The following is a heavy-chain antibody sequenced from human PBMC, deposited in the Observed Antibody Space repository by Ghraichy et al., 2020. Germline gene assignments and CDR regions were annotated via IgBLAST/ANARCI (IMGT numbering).Heavy chain of an antibody. Sequence: GGSLRLSCAASGFTFSSYSMNWVRQAPGKGLEWVSSISSSSSYIYYADSMKGRFTISRDNAKNSLYLHVNSLRAEDTAVYYCARGGEQQLVHYSMDVWGQGTTVTVSS. J-gene: IGHJ6*02. CDR2: ISSSSSYI. CDR3: ARGGEQQLVHYSMDV. D-gene: IGHD6-13*01. CDR1: GFTFSSYS. V-gene: IGHV3-21*01.